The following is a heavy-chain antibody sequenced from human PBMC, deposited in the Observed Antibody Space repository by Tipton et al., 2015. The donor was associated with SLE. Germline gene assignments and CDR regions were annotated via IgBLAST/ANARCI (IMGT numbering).Heavy chain of an antibody. CDR2: IYYSGST. D-gene: IGHD2-15*01. Sequence: TLSLTCTVSGGSISSSSYYWGWIRQPPGKGLEWIGSIYYSGSTYYNPSLKGRVTISVDTSKNQFSLKLSSVTAADTAVYCCARGAGSSGGFDYWGKGTLVTVSS. V-gene: IGHV4-39*07. CDR3: ARGAGSSGGFDY. J-gene: IGHJ4*02. CDR1: GGSISSSSYY.